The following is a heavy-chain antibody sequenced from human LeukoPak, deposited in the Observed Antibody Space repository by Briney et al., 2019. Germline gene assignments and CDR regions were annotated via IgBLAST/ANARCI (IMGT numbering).Heavy chain of an antibody. Sequence: GASVKVSCKTSGYTFTGSYMHWVRQAPGQGLEWLGWISPYNGNTKYAQKIQGRATMITDISTSTAYLELRSLTSDDTAVYYCARGEYDLLGDYWGKGTLVTVSS. J-gene: IGHJ4*02. D-gene: IGHD3-16*01. CDR3: ARGEYDLLGDY. V-gene: IGHV1-18*04. CDR1: GYTFTGSY. CDR2: ISPYNGNT.